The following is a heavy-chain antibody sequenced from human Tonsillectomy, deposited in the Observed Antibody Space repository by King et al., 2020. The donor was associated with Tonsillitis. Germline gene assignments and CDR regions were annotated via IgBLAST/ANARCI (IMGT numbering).Heavy chain of an antibody. D-gene: IGHD2/OR15-2a*01. J-gene: IGHJ4*02. CDR2: ISYDGSTK. V-gene: IGHV3-30*01. CDR3: VRRADGRYFLADY. Sequence: VQLVESGGGVVQPGRSLRLSCAASGFTFSYYAMHWVRQAPGKGLEWVAVISYDGSTKNYADSVKGRFTISRDNSKNTLYLEMNSLRAEDTSVYYCVRRADGRYFLADYWCQGTLVTVSS. CDR1: GFTFSYYA.